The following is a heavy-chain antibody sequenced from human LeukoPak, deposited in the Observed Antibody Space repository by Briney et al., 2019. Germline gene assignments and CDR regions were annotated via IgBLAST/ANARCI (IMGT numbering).Heavy chain of an antibody. CDR2: IKQDGSVK. D-gene: IGHD3-10*01. CDR3: ARDPSGSPVFDP. V-gene: IGHV3-7*01. CDR1: GFTFSSYW. J-gene: IGHJ5*02. Sequence: GGSLRLSCAASGFTFSSYWMNWVRQAPGKGLEWVANIKQDGSVKNYVDSVKGRFTISRDNAKNSLFLQMNSLRAEDTAVYYCARDPSGSPVFDPWGQGTLITVSS.